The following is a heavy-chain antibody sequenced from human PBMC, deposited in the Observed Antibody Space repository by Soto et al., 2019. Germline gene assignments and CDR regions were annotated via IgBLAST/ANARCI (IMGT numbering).Heavy chain of an antibody. CDR1: GGSVSSGSYY. D-gene: IGHD3-3*01. CDR3: ARDGDDFWSARGAFDI. Sequence: QVQLQESGPGLVKPSETLSLTCTVSGGSVSSGSYYWSWIRQPPGKGLEWIGYIYYSGSTNYNPSLKSRVTISVDTSKNQFSLKLSSVTAADTAVYYCARDGDDFWSARGAFDIWGQGTMVTVS. V-gene: IGHV4-61*01. CDR2: IYYSGST. J-gene: IGHJ3*02.